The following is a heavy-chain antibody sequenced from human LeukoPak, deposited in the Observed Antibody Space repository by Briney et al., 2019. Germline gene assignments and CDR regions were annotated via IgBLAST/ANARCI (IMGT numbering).Heavy chain of an antibody. CDR2: INPNSGGT. D-gene: IGHD1-26*01. CDR3: AREGQLVGPTPKFHYYGMDF. V-gene: IGHV1-2*02. Sequence: ASVKVSCKASGYTFSAYYMHWVRQAPGQGPAWMGWINPNSGGTNYAQKFQGRVTMTRDTSISTAYMELTRLRSDDTAVYYCAREGQLVGPTPKFHYYGMDFWGQGTTVTVSS. J-gene: IGHJ6*02. CDR1: GYTFSAYY.